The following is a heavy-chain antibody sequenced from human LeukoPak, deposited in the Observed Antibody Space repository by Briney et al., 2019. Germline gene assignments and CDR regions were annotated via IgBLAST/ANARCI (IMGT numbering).Heavy chain of an antibody. V-gene: IGHV1-2*02. CDR2: INPNSGGT. D-gene: IGHD3-22*01. CDR3: ARKGYDGSGYYF. CDR1: GYTFTGYY. Sequence: ASVKASCKASGYTFTGYYMHWVRQAPGQGLEWMGWINPNSGGTNYAQKFQGRVTMTRDTSISTAYMELSRLRSDDTAVYYCARKGYDGSGYYFWGQGILVTVSS. J-gene: IGHJ4*02.